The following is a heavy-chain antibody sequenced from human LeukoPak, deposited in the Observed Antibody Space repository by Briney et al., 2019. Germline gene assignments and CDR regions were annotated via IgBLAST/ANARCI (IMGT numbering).Heavy chain of an antibody. J-gene: IGHJ4*02. Sequence: SETPSLTCTVSGGSISSSSYYWGWIRQPPGKGLEWIGSIYYSGSTYYNPSLKSRVTISVDTSKNQFSLKLSSVTAADTAVYYCARDSKQAGTDYWGQGTLVTVSS. CDR3: ARDSKQAGTDY. CDR1: GGSISSSSYY. V-gene: IGHV4-39*07. D-gene: IGHD6-13*01. CDR2: IYYSGST.